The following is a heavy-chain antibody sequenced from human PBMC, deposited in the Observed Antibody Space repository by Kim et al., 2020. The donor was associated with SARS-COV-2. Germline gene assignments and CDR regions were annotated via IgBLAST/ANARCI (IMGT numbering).Heavy chain of an antibody. CDR1: GGSFSGYY. CDR2: INHSGST. J-gene: IGHJ6*02. CDR3: ARDHSSGWYGGRYYYYYGMDV. Sequence: SETLSLTCAVYGGSFSGYYWSWIRQPPGKGLEWIGEINHSGSTNYNPSLKSRVTISVDTSKNQFSLKLSSVTAADTAVYYCARDHSSGWYGGRYYYYYGMDVWGQGTTVTVSS. V-gene: IGHV4-34*01. D-gene: IGHD6-19*01.